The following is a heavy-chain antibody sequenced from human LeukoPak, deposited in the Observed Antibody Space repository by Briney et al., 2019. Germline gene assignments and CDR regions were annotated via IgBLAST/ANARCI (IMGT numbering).Heavy chain of an antibody. D-gene: IGHD4-11*01. CDR3: ARDRGYSSFDY. CDR1: GLTFSTYW. CDR2: INQDGSQK. V-gene: IGHV3-7*04. Sequence: GGSLTLSCSASGLTFSTYWMAWVRQAPGKGLEWVANINQDGSQKNYVDSVKGRFTISRDNAKTSVSLQMSSLRAEDTAVYYCARDRGYSSFDYWGQGTLVTVCS. J-gene: IGHJ4*02.